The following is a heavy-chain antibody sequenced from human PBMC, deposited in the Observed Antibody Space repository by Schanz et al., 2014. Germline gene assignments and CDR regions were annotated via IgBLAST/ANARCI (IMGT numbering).Heavy chain of an antibody. CDR3: AKVWGSDYFYPFDY. CDR1: GFTFNNYD. J-gene: IGHJ4*02. V-gene: IGHV3-23*04. Sequence: EVQLVESGGGLVQPGGSLRLSCAASGFTFNNYDMNWVRLVPGKGLECVSGISSGGGSAYYADSVKGRFTISRDNSKNTLSLQMRSLRAEDTAVYYCAKVWGSDYFYPFDYWGQGTLVTVSS. D-gene: IGHD3-22*01. CDR2: ISSGGGSA.